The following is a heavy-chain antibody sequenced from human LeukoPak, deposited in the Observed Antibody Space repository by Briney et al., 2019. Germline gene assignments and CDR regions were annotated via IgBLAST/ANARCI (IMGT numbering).Heavy chain of an antibody. Sequence: ASVKVSCKASGYTFTTYGISWVRQAPGQGLEWMGWISTYNGNTKYAQKFQDRVTMTTDTSTSTAYMELRSLRSDDTAVYYCARGDYNYDSSDLIDYWGQGTLVTVSS. CDR2: ISTYNGNT. V-gene: IGHV1-18*01. D-gene: IGHD3-22*01. J-gene: IGHJ4*02. CDR1: GYTFTTYG. CDR3: ARGDYNYDSSDLIDY.